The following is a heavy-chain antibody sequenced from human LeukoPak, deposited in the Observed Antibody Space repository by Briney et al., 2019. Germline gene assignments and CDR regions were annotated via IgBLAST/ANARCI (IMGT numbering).Heavy chain of an antibody. V-gene: IGHV3-30-3*01. CDR1: GFTFSGYA. CDR3: ARVGYYASGPFSYFDY. D-gene: IGHD3-10*01. CDR2: ISYDGSNE. J-gene: IGHJ4*02. Sequence: GGSLRLSCAASGFTFSGYAMHWVRQAPAKGLGWVEVISYDGSNEYYADSVKGRFTISRDNSKNTLYLQMNSLSVEDTAVYYCARVGYYASGPFSYFDYWGQGTLVAVSS.